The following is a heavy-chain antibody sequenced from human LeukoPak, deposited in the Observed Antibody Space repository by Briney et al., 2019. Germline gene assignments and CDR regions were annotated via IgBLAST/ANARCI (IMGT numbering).Heavy chain of an antibody. CDR3: AGGRRQWLVRYYWFDP. CDR1: GGSFSGYY. CDR2: INHSGST. J-gene: IGHJ5*02. D-gene: IGHD6-19*01. V-gene: IGHV4-34*01. Sequence: SETLSLTCAVYGGSFSGYYWSWIRQPPGKGLEWIGEINHSGSTNYNPSLKSRVTISVDTSKNQFSLKLSSVTAADTAVYYCAGGRRQWLVRYYWFDPWGQGTLVTVSS.